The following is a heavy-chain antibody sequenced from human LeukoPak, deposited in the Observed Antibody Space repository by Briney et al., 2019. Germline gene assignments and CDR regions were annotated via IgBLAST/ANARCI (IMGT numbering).Heavy chain of an antibody. CDR2: INHSGST. CDR3: AREGITMVRGVIATYYYYYYMDV. CDR1: GGSFSGYY. Sequence: SETLSLTCAVYGGSFSGYYWSWIRKPPGKGLEWIGEINHSGSTNYNPSLKSRVTISVDTSKNQFSLKLSSVTAADTAVYYCAREGITMVRGVIATYYYYYYMDVWGKGTTVTVSS. J-gene: IGHJ6*03. D-gene: IGHD3-10*01. V-gene: IGHV4-34*01.